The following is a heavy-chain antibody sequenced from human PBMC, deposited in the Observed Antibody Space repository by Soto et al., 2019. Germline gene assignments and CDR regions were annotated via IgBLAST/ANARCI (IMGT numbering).Heavy chain of an antibody. CDR2: IYYSGST. CDR3: ASGDEYDYGGNWRYDY. V-gene: IGHV4-31*03. J-gene: IGHJ4*02. Sequence: SETLSLTCFVSGGSISSNNYYWGWIRQHPGKGLEWIGYIYYSGSTYYNPSLKSRVTISVDTSKNQFSLKLSSVTAADTAVYYCASGDEYDYGGNWRYDYWGQGTLVTVSS. CDR1: GGSISSNNYY. D-gene: IGHD4-17*01.